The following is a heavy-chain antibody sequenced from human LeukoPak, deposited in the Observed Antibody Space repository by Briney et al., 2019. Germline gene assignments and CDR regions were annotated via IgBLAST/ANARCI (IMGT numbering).Heavy chain of an antibody. CDR3: AREGGSYYFDF. V-gene: IGHV3-48*03. Sequence: GGSLRLSCAASGFTFSSYEMNWVRQAPWKGLEWVSYISSGGNTIYYADSVKGRFSISRDNAKNSLYLQMYSLRAEDTAVYYCAREGGSYYFDFWGQGTLVTVSS. CDR2: ISSGGNTI. CDR1: GFTFSSYE. J-gene: IGHJ4*02. D-gene: IGHD1-26*01.